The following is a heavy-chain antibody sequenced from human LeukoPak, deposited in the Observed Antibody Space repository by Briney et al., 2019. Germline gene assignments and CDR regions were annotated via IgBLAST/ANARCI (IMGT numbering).Heavy chain of an antibody. Sequence: ASVKVSCKASGYTFDGYYIHWLRQAPGQGLEWMGRINPNSGGTNFAQKFQGRATITRDTSINTAYMELSSLRSDDTAVYFCARGRAKSNDPPVDYWGQGTLVTVSS. CDR3: ARGRAKSNDPPVDY. D-gene: IGHD2-2*01. V-gene: IGHV1-2*06. J-gene: IGHJ4*02. CDR1: GYTFDGYY. CDR2: INPNSGGT.